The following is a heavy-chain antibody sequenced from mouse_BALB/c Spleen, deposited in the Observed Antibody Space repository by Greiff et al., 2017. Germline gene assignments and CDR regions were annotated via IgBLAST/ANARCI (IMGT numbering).Heavy chain of an antibody. CDR1: GYTFTDYE. CDR2: IDPETGGT. D-gene: IGHD2-4*01. Sequence: VKLVESGAELVRPGASVTLSCKASGYTFTDYEMHWVKQTPVHGLEWIGAIDPETGGTAYNQKFKGKATLTADKSSSTAYMELRSLTSEDSAVYYCTRGMITYFDYWGQGTTLTVSS. CDR3: TRGMITYFDY. J-gene: IGHJ2*01. V-gene: IGHV1-15*01.